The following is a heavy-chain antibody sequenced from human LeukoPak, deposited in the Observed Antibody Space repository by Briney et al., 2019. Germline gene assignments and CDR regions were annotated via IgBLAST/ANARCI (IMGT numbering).Heavy chain of an antibody. CDR1: GFTFSSYG. D-gene: IGHD2-2*01. CDR2: LWYDGSNK. J-gene: IGHJ6*02. Sequence: GGSLRLSCAASGFTFSSYGMHWVRQAPGKGLEWVAVLWYDGSNKWYADSVKGRFTISRDNSKNMLYMQMNSLRAEDTAVYYCARDTSGYYAMDVWGQGTTVTVSS. CDR3: ARDTSGYYAMDV. V-gene: IGHV3-33*01.